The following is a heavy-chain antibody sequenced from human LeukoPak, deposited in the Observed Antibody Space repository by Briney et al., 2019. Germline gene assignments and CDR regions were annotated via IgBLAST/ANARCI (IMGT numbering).Heavy chain of an antibody. J-gene: IGHJ4*02. CDR2: INHSGST. CDR1: GGSFSGYY. Sequence: SETLSLTCAVYGGSFSGYYWSWIRQPPGKGLEWIGEINHSGSTNYNSSLKSRVTISVDTSKNQFSLKLSSVTAADTAVYYCARGDARDGYNNYWGQGTLVTVSS. D-gene: IGHD5-24*01. CDR3: ARGDARDGYNNY. V-gene: IGHV4-34*01.